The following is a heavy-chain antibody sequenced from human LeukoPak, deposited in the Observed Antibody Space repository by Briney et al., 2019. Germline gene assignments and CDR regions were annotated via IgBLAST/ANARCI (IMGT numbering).Heavy chain of an antibody. V-gene: IGHV1-3*04. Sequence: ASVKVSCKASGYTFINHAIHWVRQAPGQRLEWMGWINIGNGNTKYSRNFQGRITITRDTSATTAYMDLSSLRSEDTAMYYCARQGAVAGIFDYWGQGTLVTVSS. J-gene: IGHJ4*02. CDR2: INIGNGNT. D-gene: IGHD6-19*01. CDR3: ARQGAVAGIFDY. CDR1: GYTFINHA.